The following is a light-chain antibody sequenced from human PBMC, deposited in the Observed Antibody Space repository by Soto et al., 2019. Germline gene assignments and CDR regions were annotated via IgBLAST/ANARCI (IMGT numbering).Light chain of an antibody. V-gene: IGLV2-14*01. CDR2: EVN. Sequence: QSALTQNASVSGSPGQSITIYCTGTSSDVGGYNFVSWYQQHPGKAPKLMIYEVNNRPSGVSNHFSGTKSGNTASLTISGLLAEDEADYYCNSYSSSSSHVLFGGGTKITVL. CDR3: NSYSSSSSHVL. CDR1: SSDVGGYNF. J-gene: IGLJ2*01.